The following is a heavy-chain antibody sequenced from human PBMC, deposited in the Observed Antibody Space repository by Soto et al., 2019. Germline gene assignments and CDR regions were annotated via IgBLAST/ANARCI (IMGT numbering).Heavy chain of an antibody. Sequence: GGSLRLSCAASGFTFDDYAMHWVRQVPGKGLEWVSGITWNSGAVDYAASVRGRFTISRDNAKNSLYLQMNSLRSDDTALYFCTKAALERAPHREFDYWGQGTMVTVSS. CDR1: GFTFDDYA. CDR3: TKAALERAPHREFDY. V-gene: IGHV3-9*01. J-gene: IGHJ4*02. CDR2: ITWNSGAV.